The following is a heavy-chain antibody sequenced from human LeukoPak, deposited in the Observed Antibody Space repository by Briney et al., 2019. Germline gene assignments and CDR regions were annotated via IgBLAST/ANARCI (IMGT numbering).Heavy chain of an antibody. Sequence: SQTLSLTCTVSGASIRSGDYYWSWIRQPPGKGLEWIGYIYDSGSTYYNPSLKSRITISVDTSENRFSLKLSSVTAADTAIYYCARETLEGKFDPWGQGILVTVSS. CDR2: IYDSGST. J-gene: IGHJ5*02. D-gene: IGHD1-1*01. V-gene: IGHV4-30-4*01. CDR3: ARETLEGKFDP. CDR1: GASIRSGDYY.